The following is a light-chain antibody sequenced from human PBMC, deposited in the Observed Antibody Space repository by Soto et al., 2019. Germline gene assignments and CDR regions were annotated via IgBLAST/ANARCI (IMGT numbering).Light chain of an antibody. J-gene: IGLJ2*01. CDR3: CSYAGTYTWI. Sequence: QSALTQPRSVSGSPGQSVTISCTGTSSNVGSYNYVSWYQQHPSQVPELIIYDVTKRPSGVPDRFSGSKSGNTASLTISGLQVDDEADYYCCSYAGTYTWIFGGGTKLTVL. V-gene: IGLV2-11*01. CDR2: DVT. CDR1: SSNVGSYNY.